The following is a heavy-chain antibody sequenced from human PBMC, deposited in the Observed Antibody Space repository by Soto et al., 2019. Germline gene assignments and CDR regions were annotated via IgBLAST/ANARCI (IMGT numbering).Heavy chain of an antibody. D-gene: IGHD3-10*01. CDR1: GFTFSSYS. V-gene: IGHV3-21*01. J-gene: IGHJ4*02. CDR2: ISSSSSYI. CDR3: ARDGVSGYYFDY. Sequence: WGSLRLSCAASGFTFSSYSMNWVRQAPGKGLEWVSSISSSSSYIYYADSVKGRFTISRDNAKNSLYLQMNSLRAEDTAVYYCARDGVSGYYFDYWGQGTLVTVSS.